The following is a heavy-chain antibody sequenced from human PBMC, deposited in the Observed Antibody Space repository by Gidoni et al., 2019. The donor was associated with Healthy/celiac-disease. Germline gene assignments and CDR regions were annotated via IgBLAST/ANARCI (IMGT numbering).Heavy chain of an antibody. D-gene: IGHD6-19*01. CDR3: ARGVGTAVAGPAGWFDP. CDR2: INHSGST. J-gene: IGHJ5*02. Sequence: QVQLQQWGAGLLKPSETLSLTCAVYGGSFSGYYWSWIRQPPGKGLEWIGEINHSGSTNYNPSLKSRVTISSDTSKNQFSLKLSSVTAADTAVYYCARGVGTAVAGPAGWFDPWGQGTLVTVSS. V-gene: IGHV4-34*01. CDR1: GGSFSGYY.